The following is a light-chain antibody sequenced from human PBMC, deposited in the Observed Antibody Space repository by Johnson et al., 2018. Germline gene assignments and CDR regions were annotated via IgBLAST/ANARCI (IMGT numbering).Light chain of an antibody. CDR3: GPWDSSLSAGNV. J-gene: IGLJ1*01. CDR2: ENN. V-gene: IGLV1-51*02. Sequence: QSVLTQPPSVSAAPGQKVTISCSGSSSNIGNNYVSWYQQLPGTAPKLLIYENNKRPSGIPDRLSGSKSGTSATLGITGLQTGDEADYYCGPWDSSLSAGNVFGTGTKVTVL. CDR1: SSNIGNNY.